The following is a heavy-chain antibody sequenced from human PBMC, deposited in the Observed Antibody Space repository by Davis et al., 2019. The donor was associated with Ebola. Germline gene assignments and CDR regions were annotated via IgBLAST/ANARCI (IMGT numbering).Heavy chain of an antibody. Sequence: ASVKVSCKTSGYSFTRYDITWVRQAPGQGLEWMGWISTYNGNTNYARRLQGRVTMTTDTSTSTAYMEVRNLRSDDTAVYYCARSAGSYFPYFDDWGQGTLVTVSS. CDR1: GYSFTRYD. V-gene: IGHV1-18*01. CDR2: ISTYNGNT. CDR3: ARSAGSYFPYFDD. D-gene: IGHD3-10*01. J-gene: IGHJ4*02.